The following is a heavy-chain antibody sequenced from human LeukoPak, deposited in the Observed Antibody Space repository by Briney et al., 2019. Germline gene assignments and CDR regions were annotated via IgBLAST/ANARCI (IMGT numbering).Heavy chain of an antibody. CDR1: GFTFSSYE. D-gene: IGHD3-10*02. CDR2: ISSSGSTI. CDR3: AELGITMIGGV. Sequence: GGSLRLSCAASGFTFSSYEMIWVRQAPGKGVEWVSYISSSGSTIYYADSVKGRFTISRDNAKNSLYLQMNSLRAEDTAVYYCAELGITMIGGVWGKGTTVTISS. V-gene: IGHV3-48*03. J-gene: IGHJ6*04.